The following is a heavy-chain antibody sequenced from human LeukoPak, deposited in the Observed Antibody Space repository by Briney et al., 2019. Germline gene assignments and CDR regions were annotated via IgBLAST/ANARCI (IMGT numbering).Heavy chain of an antibody. CDR1: GNTFSNYH. CDR3: ARGRGVIVGITTPFDY. D-gene: IGHD3-22*01. J-gene: IGHJ4*02. Sequence: APVKVSCKASGNTFSNYHMHWVRQAPGQGLEWMGIINPSGDDTSYAQKFQGRVTMTRDTSTSTVYMELSSLRSEDTAVYFCARGRGVIVGITTPFDYWGQGTLVTVSS. CDR2: INPSGDDT. V-gene: IGHV1-46*01.